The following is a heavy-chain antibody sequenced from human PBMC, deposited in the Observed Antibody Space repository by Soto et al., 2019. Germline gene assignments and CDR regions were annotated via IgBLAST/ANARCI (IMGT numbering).Heavy chain of an antibody. V-gene: IGHV3-23*01. J-gene: IGHJ4*02. CDR1: AFTFDNYA. CDR3: AKSRYSDSSGDFYDY. Sequence: GGSLRLSCAASAFTFDNYAIIFFRHSAFKWLEWVSGIGGSGRTTYYADSVKGRFTISRDNSNNTLFLQMNSLRAEDTAVYYCAKSRYSDSSGDFYDYWGQGTLVTVSS. D-gene: IGHD3-22*01. CDR2: IGGSGRTT.